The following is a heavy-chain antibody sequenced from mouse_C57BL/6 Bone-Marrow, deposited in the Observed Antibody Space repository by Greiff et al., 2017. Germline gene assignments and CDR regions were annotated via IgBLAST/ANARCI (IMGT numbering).Heavy chain of an antibody. CDR2: INPSSGYT. CDR3: ARVYYGNYDY. J-gene: IGHJ2*01. V-gene: IGHV1-4*01. Sequence: QVQLQQSGAELAKPGASVKMSCKASGYTFTSYTMHWVKQRPGQGLEWIGYINPSSGYTKYNQKFKDKATLTADKSSSTAYMQLSSLTSEDSAVYYCARVYYGNYDYWGQGTTLTVSS. D-gene: IGHD2-1*01. CDR1: GYTFTSYT.